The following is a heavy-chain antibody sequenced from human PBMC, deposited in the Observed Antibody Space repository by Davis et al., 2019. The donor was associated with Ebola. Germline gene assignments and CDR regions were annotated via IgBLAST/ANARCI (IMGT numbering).Heavy chain of an antibody. J-gene: IGHJ4*02. Sequence: SVKVSCKASGGTFRSYGFSWVRQAPGQGLEWMGGIIPFFGTSNYAQKFQDRVTFTADESTSTAYLEVNSLRSEDTAVYYCATSFRPAVVYDFHNWGQGTLVTVSS. CDR1: GGTFRSYG. CDR3: ATSFRPAVVYDFHN. V-gene: IGHV1-69*13. CDR2: IIPFFGTS. D-gene: IGHD2-2*01.